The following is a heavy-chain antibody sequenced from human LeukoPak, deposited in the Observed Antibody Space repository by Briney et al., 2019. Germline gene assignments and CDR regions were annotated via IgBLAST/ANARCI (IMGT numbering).Heavy chain of an antibody. Sequence: SVKVSCKASGGTFSSYAISWVRQAPGRGLEWMGGIIPIFGTANYAQKFQGRVTITTDESTSTAYMELSSLRSEDTAVYYCARAHIAAAGTSYFDYWGQGTLVTVSS. J-gene: IGHJ4*02. V-gene: IGHV1-69*05. D-gene: IGHD6-13*01. CDR1: GGTFSSYA. CDR3: ARAHIAAAGTSYFDY. CDR2: IIPIFGTA.